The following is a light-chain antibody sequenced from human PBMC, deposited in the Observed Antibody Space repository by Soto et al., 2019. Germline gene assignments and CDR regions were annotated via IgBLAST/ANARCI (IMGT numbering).Light chain of an antibody. CDR3: QQYHSSSHT. Sequence: DIQMTQFPSTLSAFVGDRVTITCRASQSISTSLAWYQQKPGKAPKLLIYLASSLESGVPARFSGSGSATEFTLTIRSLQPDDFATYYCQQYHSSSHTFGQGTKVEIK. J-gene: IGKJ1*01. CDR2: LAS. V-gene: IGKV1-5*03. CDR1: QSISTS.